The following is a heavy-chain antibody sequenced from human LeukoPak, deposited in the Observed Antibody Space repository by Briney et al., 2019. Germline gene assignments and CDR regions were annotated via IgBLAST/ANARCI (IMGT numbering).Heavy chain of an antibody. J-gene: IGHJ6*02. Sequence: SETLSLTCAVYGGSFSGYYWSWIRQPPGKGLEWIGEINHSGSTNYNPSLKSRVTISVDTSKNQFSLKLSSVTAADTAVYYCARGIQRSSSWSTYYYYYGMDVWGQGTTVTVSS. D-gene: IGHD6-13*01. CDR1: GGSFSGYY. CDR2: INHSGST. V-gene: IGHV4-34*01. CDR3: ARGIQRSSSWSTYYYYYGMDV.